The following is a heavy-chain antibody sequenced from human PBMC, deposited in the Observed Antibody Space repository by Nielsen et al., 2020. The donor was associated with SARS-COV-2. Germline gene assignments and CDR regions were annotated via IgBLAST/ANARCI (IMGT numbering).Heavy chain of an antibody. V-gene: IGHV3-20*04. CDR3: ARDGMATTDGPYGMDV. Sequence: GESLKISCAASGFTFDDYGMSWVRQAPGKGLEWVSGINWNGGSTGYADSVKGRFTISRDNAKNSLYLQMNSLRAEDTAVYYCARDGMATTDGPYGMDVWGQGTTVTVSS. CDR2: INWNGGST. J-gene: IGHJ6*02. D-gene: IGHD5-24*01. CDR1: GFTFDDYG.